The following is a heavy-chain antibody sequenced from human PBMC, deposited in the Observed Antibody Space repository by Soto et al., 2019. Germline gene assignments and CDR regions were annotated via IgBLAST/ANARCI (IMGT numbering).Heavy chain of an antibody. D-gene: IGHD6-19*01. V-gene: IGHV3-48*02. CDR2: ISTSGATR. CDR1: GFTFSTDT. CDR3: ARFFGSGFDY. J-gene: IGHJ4*02. Sequence: EVQLVESGGGLVQPGGSLRLSCVASGFTFSTDTMNWVRQAPGKGLEWVAHISTSGATRYYADSVKGRFTISRDNAKTSRYRQMDSLRNEDTAVYYCARFFGSGFDYWGQGTLVTVSS.